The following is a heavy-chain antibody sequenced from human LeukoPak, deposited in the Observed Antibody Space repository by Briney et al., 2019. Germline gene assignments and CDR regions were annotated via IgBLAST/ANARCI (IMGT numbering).Heavy chain of an antibody. CDR3: ARDPVYYDSSGYYVHAFDI. CDR1: GGSISSYY. CDR2: IYYSGST. D-gene: IGHD3-22*01. J-gene: IGHJ3*02. Sequence: SETLSLTCTVSGGSISSYYWSWIRQPPGKGLEWIGYIYYSGSTNYNPTLKSRVTISVDTSKNRFSLKLSSVTAADTAVYYCARDPVYYDSSGYYVHAFDIWGQGTMVTVSS. V-gene: IGHV4-59*01.